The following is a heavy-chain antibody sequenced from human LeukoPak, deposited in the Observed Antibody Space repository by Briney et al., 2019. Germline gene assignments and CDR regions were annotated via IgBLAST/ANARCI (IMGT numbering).Heavy chain of an antibody. V-gene: IGHV4-30-2*01. D-gene: IGHD1-26*01. J-gene: IGHJ3*02. Sequence: SETLSLTCGVSGGSISSGDYSWSWVRQPPGKGLEWIGYLYHSGSTYYNPSLKGRVTISLDSSKNQFSLKLSSVTAADTAVYYCARALGARYAFDIWGQGTMVTVSS. CDR3: ARALGARYAFDI. CDR2: LYHSGST. CDR1: GGSISSGDYS.